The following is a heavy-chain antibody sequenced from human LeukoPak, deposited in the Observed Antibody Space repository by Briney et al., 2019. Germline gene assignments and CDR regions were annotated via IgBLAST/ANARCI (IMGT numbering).Heavy chain of an antibody. CDR2: ISSTSSYI. J-gene: IGHJ3*02. CDR1: GFTFSSYN. D-gene: IGHD6-19*01. V-gene: IGHV3-21*01. Sequence: GGSLRLSCAASGFTFSSYNMNWVRQAPGKGLEWVSSISSTSSYIYYADSVKGRFTISRDNAKNSLYLQMNSLRAEDTAVYYCARSNGWHGGLDAFDIWGQGTMVTVSS. CDR3: ARSNGWHGGLDAFDI.